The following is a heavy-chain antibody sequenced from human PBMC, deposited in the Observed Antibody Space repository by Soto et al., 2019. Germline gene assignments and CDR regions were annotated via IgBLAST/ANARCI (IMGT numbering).Heavy chain of an antibody. J-gene: IGHJ6*02. CDR1: GYDFTSYY. CDR2: INPSGGST. CDR3: ASYYYDSTASIAPTGQYGMDV. V-gene: IGHV1-46*01. D-gene: IGHD3-22*01. Sequence: GASVQGACKASGYDFTSYYMNWVGQAPGQGREWLGIINPSGGSTSYAQKFQGRVNMTRDTSTSTVYMELSSLRSEDTVVYYCASYYYDSTASIAPTGQYGMDVCGQGTTVTVPS.